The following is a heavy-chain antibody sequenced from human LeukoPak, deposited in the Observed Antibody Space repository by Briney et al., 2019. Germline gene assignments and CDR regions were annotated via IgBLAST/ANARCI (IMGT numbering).Heavy chain of an antibody. V-gene: IGHV2-5*01. CDR3: AHKGRGSGSYTM. D-gene: IGHD3-10*01. CDR1: GFSLSTTGVG. J-gene: IGHJ4*02. CDR2: HYWNNDK. Sequence: KESGPTLVNPTQTLTLTCTFSGFSLSTTGVGVAWIRQPPGKALEWLAVHYWNNDKSYSPSLKNRLTITKDTSKNQVVLILTNMDPVDTATYYCAHKGRGSGSYTMWGQGTLVTVSS.